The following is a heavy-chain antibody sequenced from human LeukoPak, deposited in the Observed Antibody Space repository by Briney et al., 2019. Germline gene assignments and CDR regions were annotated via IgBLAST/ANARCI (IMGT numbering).Heavy chain of an antibody. J-gene: IGHJ6*02. CDR1: GFTFSSYS. CDR2: ISASSSYI. V-gene: IGHV3-21*01. Sequence: PGGSLKLSCAASGFTFSSYSMNWVRQAPGKGLEWVSSISASSSYIYYADSVKGRFTISRDNAKNSLFLQMNSLGAEDTAVYYCARVYYFHGMDVWGQGTTVTVSS. CDR3: ARVYYFHGMDV.